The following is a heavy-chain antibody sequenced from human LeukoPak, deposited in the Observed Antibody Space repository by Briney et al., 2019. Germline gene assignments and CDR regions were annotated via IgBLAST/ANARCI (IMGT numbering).Heavy chain of an antibody. CDR3: ATGSGYYYGH. CDR2: AYGDGSNK. J-gene: IGHJ4*02. V-gene: IGHV3-33*01. CDR1: GFTFRTYG. Sequence: GGSLRLSCAASGFTFRTYGMHWVRQAPGKGLEWVAVAYGDGSNKSYVDSVKGRFTISKDISKNTLYVQMNSLRAEDTAVYYCATGSGYYYGHWGQGTLVTVSS. D-gene: IGHD3-22*01.